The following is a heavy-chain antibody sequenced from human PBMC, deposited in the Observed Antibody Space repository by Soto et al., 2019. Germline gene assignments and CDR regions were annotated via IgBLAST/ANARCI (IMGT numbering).Heavy chain of an antibody. Sequence: QVQLVQSGAEVKKPGSSVKVSCKASGGTFSSYTISWVRQAPGQGLEWMGRIIPILGIANYAQKFQGRVTXXAXTXXSTAYMELSSLRSEDTAVYYCARGGLRLHNWYFDLWGRGTLVTVSS. D-gene: IGHD4-17*01. CDR2: IIPILGIA. CDR1: GGTFSSYT. V-gene: IGHV1-69*02. CDR3: ARGGLRLHNWYFDL. J-gene: IGHJ2*01.